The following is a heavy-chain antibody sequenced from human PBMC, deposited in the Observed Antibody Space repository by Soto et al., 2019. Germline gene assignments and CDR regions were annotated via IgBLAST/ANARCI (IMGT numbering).Heavy chain of an antibody. CDR1: GFSFSSNG. CDR2: ISGSSDNI. J-gene: IGHJ4*02. V-gene: IGHV3-23*01. CDR3: AIVTSGF. D-gene: IGHD4-4*01. Sequence: GGSLRLSCAASGFSFSSNGFSWVRQAPGKGLEWISSISGSSDNIYYADSVKGRFTISRDNSKNMLFLQMNSLRAEDTAVYFCAIVTSGFWGQGTLVTVSS.